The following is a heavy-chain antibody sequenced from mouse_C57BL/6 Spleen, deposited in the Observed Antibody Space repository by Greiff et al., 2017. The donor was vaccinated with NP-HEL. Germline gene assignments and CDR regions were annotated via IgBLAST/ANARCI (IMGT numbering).Heavy chain of an antibody. V-gene: IGHV1-69*01. D-gene: IGHD2-1*01. Sequence: VQLQESGAELVMPGASVKLSCKASGYTFTSYWMHWVKQRPGQGLEWIGEIDPSDSYTNYNQKFKGKSTLPVDKSSRTAYMQRSSRTSEDSAVYYCARGSYGNYYFDYWGQGTTLTVSS. CDR1: GYTFTSYW. CDR2: IDPSDSYT. J-gene: IGHJ2*01. CDR3: ARGSYGNYYFDY.